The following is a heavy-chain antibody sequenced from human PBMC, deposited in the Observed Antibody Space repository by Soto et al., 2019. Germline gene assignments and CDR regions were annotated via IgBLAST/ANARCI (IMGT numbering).Heavy chain of an antibody. Sequence: QVQLVQSGAEVKKPGASVKVSCKASGYTFTSYAMHWVRQAPGQRLEWMGWINAGNGNTKYSQKFQGRVTITRDTSASTAYMELSSLRSEDTAVYYCARGPDIVATTDYFDYWGQGTLVTVSS. J-gene: IGHJ4*02. V-gene: IGHV1-3*01. CDR1: GYTFTSYA. CDR2: INAGNGNT. D-gene: IGHD5-12*01. CDR3: ARGPDIVATTDYFDY.